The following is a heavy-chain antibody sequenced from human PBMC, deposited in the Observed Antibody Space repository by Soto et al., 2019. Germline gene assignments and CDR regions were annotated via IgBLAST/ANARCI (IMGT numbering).Heavy chain of an antibody. J-gene: IGHJ1*01. CDR3: AKGVPGIAVAGTGYFQH. Sequence: PGGSLRLSCAASGFTFSSYAMSWVRQAPGKGLEWASGISGSGDSTYYADSVKGRFTISRDNSKNTLYLQMNSLRAEDTAVYYCAKGVPGIAVAGTGYFQHWGQGTLVTVSS. D-gene: IGHD6-19*01. CDR2: ISGSGDST. V-gene: IGHV3-23*01. CDR1: GFTFSSYA.